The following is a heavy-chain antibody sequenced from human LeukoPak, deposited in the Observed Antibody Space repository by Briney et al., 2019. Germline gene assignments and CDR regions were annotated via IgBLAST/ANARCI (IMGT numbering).Heavy chain of an antibody. Sequence: PSETLSLTCAVSGGSLTGYFWTWIRQPPGKGLEWIGHFYYSGSTYYNPSLKSRVTISVDTSKNQFSLKLSSVTAADTAVYYCARGLGSSGWYPFWPDWGQGTLVTVSS. V-gene: IGHV4-59*01. D-gene: IGHD6-19*01. CDR1: GGSLTGYF. CDR2: FYYSGST. J-gene: IGHJ4*02. CDR3: ARGLGSSGWYPFWPD.